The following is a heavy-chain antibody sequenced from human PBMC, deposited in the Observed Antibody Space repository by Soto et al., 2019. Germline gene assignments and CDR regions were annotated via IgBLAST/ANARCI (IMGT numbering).Heavy chain of an antibody. CDR3: VDRLDSRSPGY. CDR1: GFSLSTSGVG. J-gene: IGHJ4*02. CDR2: IYWNDDK. D-gene: IGHD6-13*01. Sequence: QITLKESGPTLVKATQTLTLTCTFSGFSLSTSGVGVGWIRQPPGKALEWLALIYWNDDKRYSPSLKSRLTITKDTSKNQVVLTVTNMDPVDTATYSCVDRLDSRSPGYWGQGTLVTVSS. V-gene: IGHV2-5*01.